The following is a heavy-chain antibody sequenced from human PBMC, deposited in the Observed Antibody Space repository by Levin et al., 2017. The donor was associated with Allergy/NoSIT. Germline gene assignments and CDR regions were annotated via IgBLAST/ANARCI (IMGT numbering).Heavy chain of an antibody. CDR3: TTDYDYIWGRTPGY. CDR2: IKSKTDGGTT. D-gene: IGHD3-16*01. V-gene: IGHV3-15*01. Sequence: GGSLRLSCAASGFTFSNAWMSWVRQAPGKGLEWVGRIKSKTDGGTTDYAAPVKGRFTISRDDSKNTLYLQMNSLKTEDTAVYYCTTDYDYIWGRTPGYWGQGTLVTVSS. CDR1: GFTFSNAW. J-gene: IGHJ4*02.